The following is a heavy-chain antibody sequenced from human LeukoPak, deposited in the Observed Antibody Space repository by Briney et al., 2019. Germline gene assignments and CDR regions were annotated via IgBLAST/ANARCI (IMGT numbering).Heavy chain of an antibody. CDR1: GGSISSDY. V-gene: IGHV4-4*07. CDR2: IHTSGST. Sequence: SETLSLTCTVSGGSISSDYWSWIRQPDGKGLEWIGRIHTSGSTNYNPSLKSRVSMSVDTSTNQFSLKLSSVTAADTAVYYCARDSLVHPNRWFDPWGQGTLVIVSS. CDR3: ARDSLVHPNRWFDP. J-gene: IGHJ5*02. D-gene: IGHD6-13*01.